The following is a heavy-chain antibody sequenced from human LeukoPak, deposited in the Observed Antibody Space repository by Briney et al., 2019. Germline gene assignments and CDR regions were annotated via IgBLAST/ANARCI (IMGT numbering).Heavy chain of an antibody. J-gene: IGHJ4*02. CDR1: GFTFSNFW. V-gene: IGHV3-74*01. D-gene: IGHD6-13*01. Sequence: GGSLRLSCAASGFTFSNFWMHWVRQAPGKGLVWVALIYGDGSFTRYADSVKGRFTISRDNSKNTLFLQMNSLRAEDTAVYYCARGGYSSSWYHFDYWGQGTLVTVSS. CDR2: IYGDGSFT. CDR3: ARGGYSSSWYHFDY.